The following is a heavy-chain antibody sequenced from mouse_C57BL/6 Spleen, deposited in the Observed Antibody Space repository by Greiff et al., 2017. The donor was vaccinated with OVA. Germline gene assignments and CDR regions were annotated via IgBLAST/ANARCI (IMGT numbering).Heavy chain of an antibody. D-gene: IGHD1-1*01. V-gene: IGHV3-6*01. J-gene: IGHJ1*03. CDR1: GYSITSGYY. CDR3: ATLSTTVVAFRYFDV. Sequence: EVHLVESGPGLVKPSQSLSLTCSVTGYSITSGYYWNWIRQFPGNKLEWMGYISYDGSNNYNPSLKNRISITRDTAKNQCFLKLKSVTTEDTATYYCATLSTTVVAFRYFDVWGTGTTVTVSS. CDR2: ISYDGSN.